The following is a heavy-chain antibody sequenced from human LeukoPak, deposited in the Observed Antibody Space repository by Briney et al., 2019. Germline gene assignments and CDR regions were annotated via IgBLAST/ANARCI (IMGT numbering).Heavy chain of an antibody. CDR1: GFTFSRYG. Sequence: PGGSLRLSCAASGFTFSRYGMHWVRQAPGKGLEWVALIWYDGSNKYYADSVKGRFTISRDNSKNTLYLQMNSLRADGTAVYYCARDLDSGNYYGSWFDPWGQGTLVTVSS. J-gene: IGHJ5*02. V-gene: IGHV3-33*01. CDR3: ARDLDSGNYYGSWFDP. CDR2: IWYDGSNK. D-gene: IGHD1-26*01.